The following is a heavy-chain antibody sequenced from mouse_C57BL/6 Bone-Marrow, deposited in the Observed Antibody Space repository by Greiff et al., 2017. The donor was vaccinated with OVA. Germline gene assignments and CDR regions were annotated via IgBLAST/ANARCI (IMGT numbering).Heavy chain of an antibody. CDR1: GYAFSSSW. J-gene: IGHJ2*01. V-gene: IGHV1-82*01. CDR3: ARRRGCDC. Sequence: QVQLQQSGPELVKPGASVKISCKASGYAFSSSWMNWVKQRPGKGLEWIGRIYPGDGDTNYNGKFKGKATLTADKASSTAYMQRSSLTSEDSAVYFCARRRGCDCWGQGTTLTVSS. CDR2: IYPGDGDT.